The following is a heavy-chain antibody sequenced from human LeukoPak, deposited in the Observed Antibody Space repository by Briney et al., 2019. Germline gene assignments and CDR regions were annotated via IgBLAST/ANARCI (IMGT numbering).Heavy chain of an antibody. J-gene: IGHJ6*03. CDR1: GGSFSGYY. CDR3: ARVARDYDILTGYYWYYYYMDV. V-gene: IGHV4-34*01. D-gene: IGHD3-9*01. Sequence: SETLSLTCAVYGGSFSGYYWSWIRQPPGKGLEWIGEINHSGSTYYNPSLKSRVTISVDTSKNQFSLKLSSVTAADTAVYYCARVARDYDILTGYYWYYYYMDVWGKGTTVAVSS. CDR2: INHSGST.